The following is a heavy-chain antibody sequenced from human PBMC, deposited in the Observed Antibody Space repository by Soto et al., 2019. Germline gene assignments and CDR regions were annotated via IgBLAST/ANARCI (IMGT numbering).Heavy chain of an antibody. J-gene: IGHJ5*02. Sequence: SETLSLTCAVYGGSFSGYYWSWIRQPPGKGLEWIGEINHSGSTNYNPSLKSRVTISVETSKNQFSLKLSSVTAADTAVYYCARGRCSSTSCYARWFDPWGQGTLVTVSS. CDR3: ARGRCSSTSCYARWFDP. CDR2: INHSGST. D-gene: IGHD2-2*01. V-gene: IGHV4-34*01. CDR1: GGSFSGYY.